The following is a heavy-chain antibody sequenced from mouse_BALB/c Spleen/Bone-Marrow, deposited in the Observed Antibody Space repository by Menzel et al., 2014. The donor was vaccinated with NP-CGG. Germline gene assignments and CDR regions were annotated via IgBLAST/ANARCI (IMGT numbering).Heavy chain of an antibody. V-gene: IGHV1-67*01. CDR3: ARGDYGNWNYAMDY. J-gene: IGHJ4*01. Sequence: QVQLKESGPELVRPGVSVKISCKGSGYTFTDYAMHWVKQSHAKGLEWIGVISTYSGNTNYNQKFKGKATMTVDKSSSTAYMELARLTSEDSAIYYCARGDYGNWNYAMDYWGQGTSVTVSS. D-gene: IGHD2-1*01. CDR1: GYTFTDYA. CDR2: ISTYSGNT.